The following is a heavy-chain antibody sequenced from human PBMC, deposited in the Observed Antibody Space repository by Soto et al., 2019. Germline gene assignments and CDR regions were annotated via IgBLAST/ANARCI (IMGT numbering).Heavy chain of an antibody. CDR3: ARLQLDYNWFDP. V-gene: IGHV3-11*06. D-gene: IGHD1-1*01. J-gene: IGHJ5*02. CDR2: ISSSSSYT. Sequence: PGGSLRLSCAASGFTFSDYYMSWIRQAPGKGLEWVSYISSSSSYTNYADSVEGRFTISRDNAKNSLYLQMNSLRAEDTAVYYCARLQLDYNWFDPWGQGTLVTVSS. CDR1: GFTFSDYY.